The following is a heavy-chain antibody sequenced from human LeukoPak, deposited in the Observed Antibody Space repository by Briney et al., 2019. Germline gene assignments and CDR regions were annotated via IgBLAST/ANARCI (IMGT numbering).Heavy chain of an antibody. D-gene: IGHD6-19*01. CDR3: AKYMSSGS. CDR1: GFTFSNCA. V-gene: IGHV3-23*01. J-gene: IGHJ5*02. CDR2: VSGSGDST. Sequence: GGSLRLSCAASGFTFSNCAMIWVRQAPGKGLEWVSGVSGSGDSTYYADSVKGRFTISRDNSNNTLFLLMNSLRAEDTAVYYCAKYMSSGSWGQGTLVTVSS.